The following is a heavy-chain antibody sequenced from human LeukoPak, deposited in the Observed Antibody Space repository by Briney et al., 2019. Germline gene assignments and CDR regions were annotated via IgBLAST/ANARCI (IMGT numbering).Heavy chain of an antibody. D-gene: IGHD3-22*01. CDR3: ARGSNYYDSSGYYP. CDR1: GGSISSYY. V-gene: IGHV4-4*07. J-gene: IGHJ5*02. CDR2: IYTSGST. Sequence: SETLSLTCTVSGGSISSYYWSWIRQPAGKGLEWIGRIYTSGSTNYNPSLKSRVTMSVDTSKNQFSLKLSSVTAADTAVYYCARGSNYYDSSGYYPWGQGTLVTVSS.